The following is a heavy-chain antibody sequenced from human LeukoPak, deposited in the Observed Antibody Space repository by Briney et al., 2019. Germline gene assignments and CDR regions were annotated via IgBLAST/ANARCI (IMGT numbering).Heavy chain of an antibody. Sequence: PSGTLSLTCAVSGGSISSSNWWSWVRQPPGKGLEWIGEIYHSGSTNYNPSLKSRVTISVDKSKNQFSLKLSYVTAADTAVYFCARARSTMVRGVIKGMYFDYWGQGTLVTVPS. J-gene: IGHJ4*02. CDR2: IYHSGST. CDR1: GGSISSSNW. V-gene: IGHV4-4*02. D-gene: IGHD3-10*01. CDR3: ARARSTMVRGVIKGMYFDY.